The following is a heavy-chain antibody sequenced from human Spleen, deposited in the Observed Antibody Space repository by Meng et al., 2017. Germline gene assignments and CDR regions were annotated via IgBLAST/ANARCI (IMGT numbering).Heavy chain of an antibody. Sequence: QVQLQESGPGLVKPSQPLSLTCTASGGSISSGGYYWSWIRQHPGKGLEWIGYIYYSGSTYYNPSLKSLVTISVDTSKNQFSLKLSSVTAADTAVYYCARARDGGGWFDYWGQGTLVTVSS. D-gene: IGHD5-24*01. CDR3: ARARDGGGWFDY. V-gene: IGHV4-31*01. J-gene: IGHJ4*02. CDR1: GGSISSGGYY. CDR2: IYYSGST.